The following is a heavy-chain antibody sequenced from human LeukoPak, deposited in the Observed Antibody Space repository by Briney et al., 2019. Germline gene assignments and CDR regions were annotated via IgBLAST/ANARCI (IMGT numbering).Heavy chain of an antibody. J-gene: IGHJ3*02. Sequence: SETLSLTCTVSGGSINNYYWSWIQQPPGKGLEWIGYIFYSGSTNYNPSLKSRVTISVDTSKNQFSLKLRSVTAADTAVYYCARIRSGGGAFDIWGQGTRVTVSS. CDR3: ARIRSGGGAFDI. D-gene: IGHD3-10*01. CDR2: IFYSGST. V-gene: IGHV4-59*01. CDR1: GGSINNYY.